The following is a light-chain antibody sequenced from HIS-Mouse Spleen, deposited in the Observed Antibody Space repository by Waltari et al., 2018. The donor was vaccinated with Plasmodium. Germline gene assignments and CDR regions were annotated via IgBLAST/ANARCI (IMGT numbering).Light chain of an antibody. CDR3: QQSYSTWT. V-gene: IGKV1-39*01. Sequence: DIQMTPSPSSLSASVGDSVTITCRASQSISSYLNWYQQKPGKAPKLLIYAASSLQSGVPSRVSGSGSGTDFTLSISSLQPEDFATYYCQQSYSTWTFGQGTKVEIK. CDR2: AAS. J-gene: IGKJ1*01. CDR1: QSISSY.